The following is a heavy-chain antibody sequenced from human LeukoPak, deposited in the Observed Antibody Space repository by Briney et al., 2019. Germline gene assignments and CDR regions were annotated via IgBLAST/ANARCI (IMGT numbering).Heavy chain of an antibody. Sequence: GGSLRLSCAASGFNFNTYGMYWVRQAPGKGLEWVAMISYDESNQYYVDSVKGRFTISRDNSKKSLYLQMNGLRPDDTALYYCAREGAIVGNAFDLWGLGTMVIVSS. CDR2: ISYDESNQ. CDR3: AREGAIVGNAFDL. J-gene: IGHJ3*01. CDR1: GFNFNTYG. V-gene: IGHV3-30*19. D-gene: IGHD3-16*02.